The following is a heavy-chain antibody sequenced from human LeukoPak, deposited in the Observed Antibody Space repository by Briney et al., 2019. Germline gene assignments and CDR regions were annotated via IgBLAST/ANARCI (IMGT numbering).Heavy chain of an antibody. CDR3: ARGSFGSGSYPD. D-gene: IGHD3-10*01. CDR1: GGSISSGDYY. V-gene: IGHV4-30-4*01. J-gene: IGHJ4*02. CDR2: IYYSGST. Sequence: SETLSLTCTVSGGSISSGDYYWSWIRQPPGKGLEWIGYIYYSGSTYYNPSLKGRVTISVDTSKNQFSLKLSSVTAADTAVYYCARGSFGSGSYPDWGQGTLVTVSS.